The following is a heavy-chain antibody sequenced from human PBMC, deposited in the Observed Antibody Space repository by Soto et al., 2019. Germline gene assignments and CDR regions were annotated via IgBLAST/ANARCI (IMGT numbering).Heavy chain of an antibody. V-gene: IGHV4-39*01. CDR3: ARRGGYCSSTSCSYYFDY. CDR2: IYYSGST. J-gene: IGHJ4*02. Sequence: SETLSLTCTVSGGSISSSSYYWGWIRQPPGKGLEWIGSIYYSGSTYYNPSLKSRVTMSVDTSKNQFSLKLSSVTAADTAVYYCARRGGYCSSTSCSYYFDYWGQGTLVTVSS. D-gene: IGHD2-2*01. CDR1: GGSISSSSYY.